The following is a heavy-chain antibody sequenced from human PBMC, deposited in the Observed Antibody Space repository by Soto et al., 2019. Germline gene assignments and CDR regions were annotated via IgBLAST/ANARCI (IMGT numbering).Heavy chain of an antibody. D-gene: IGHD3-3*01. Sequence: PGGSLRLSCAASGFTFSSYWMSWVRQAPGKGLEWVANIKQDGSEKYYVDSVKGRFTISRDNAKNSLYLQMNSLRAEDTAVYYCAREGFEGGFWSGYYRFHFDYWGQGTLVTVSS. CDR2: IKQDGSEK. CDR3: AREGFEGGFWSGYYRFHFDY. J-gene: IGHJ4*02. V-gene: IGHV3-7*03. CDR1: GFTFSSYW.